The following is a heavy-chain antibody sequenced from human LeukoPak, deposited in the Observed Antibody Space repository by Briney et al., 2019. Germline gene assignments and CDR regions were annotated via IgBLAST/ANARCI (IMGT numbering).Heavy chain of an antibody. CDR2: IIPIFGTA. Sequence: GASVKVSCKASGGTFSSYAISWVRQAPGQGLEWMGRIIPIFGTASYAQKFQGRVTITTDESTSTAYMELSSLRAEDTAVYYCARVHYDSSGSAVDYWGQGTLVTVSS. CDR3: ARVHYDSSGSAVDY. D-gene: IGHD3-22*01. CDR1: GGTFSSYA. J-gene: IGHJ4*02. V-gene: IGHV1-69*05.